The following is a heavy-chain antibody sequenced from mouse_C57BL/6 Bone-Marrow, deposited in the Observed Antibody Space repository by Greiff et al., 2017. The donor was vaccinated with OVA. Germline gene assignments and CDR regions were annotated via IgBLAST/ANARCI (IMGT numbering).Heavy chain of an antibody. V-gene: IGHV3-5*01. CDR3: ARERAYSNYFDWYFDV. CDR2: IYYSGTI. CDR1: GISITTGNYR. Sequence: EVKLVESGPVLVKPSQTVFLTCTVTGISITTGNYRWSWIRQFPGNKLEWIGYIYYSGTITYNPSLTSRTTITRDTPKNQFFLEMNSLTAEDTATYYCARERAYSNYFDWYFDVWGTGTTVTVSS. D-gene: IGHD2-5*01. J-gene: IGHJ1*03.